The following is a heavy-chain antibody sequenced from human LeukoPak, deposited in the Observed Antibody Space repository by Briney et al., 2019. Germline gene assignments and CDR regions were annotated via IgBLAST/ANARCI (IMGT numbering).Heavy chain of an antibody. CDR3: ARVPPPPVGDYSWDY. CDR1: GGSISSSSYY. J-gene: IGHJ4*02. D-gene: IGHD4-11*01. CDR2: IYYSGST. Sequence: SETLSLTCTVSGGSISSSSYYWGWIRQPPGKGLEWIGSIYYSGSTYYNPSLKSRVTISVDTSKNQFSLKLSSVTAADTAVYYCARVPPPPVGDYSWDYWGQGTLVTVSS. V-gene: IGHV4-39*07.